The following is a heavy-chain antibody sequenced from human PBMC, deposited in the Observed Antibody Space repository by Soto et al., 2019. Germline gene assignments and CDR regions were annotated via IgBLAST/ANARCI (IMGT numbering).Heavy chain of an antibody. Sequence: ASVKVSCKASGGTFSSYAISWVRQAPGQGLEWMGWINPNSGTTNYAQKFQGWVTMTRDKSISTAYMELSRLRSDDTAVYYCARDLSQVAALDAFDIWGQGTMVTVSS. D-gene: IGHD6-6*01. CDR1: GGTFSSYA. J-gene: IGHJ3*02. CDR3: ARDLSQVAALDAFDI. CDR2: INPNSGTT. V-gene: IGHV1-2*04.